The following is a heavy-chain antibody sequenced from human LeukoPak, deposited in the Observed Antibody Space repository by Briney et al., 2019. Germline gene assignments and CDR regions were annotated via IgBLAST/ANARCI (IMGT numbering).Heavy chain of an antibody. CDR2: ITRAGNT. CDR3: AKGGGPYHLPTDY. Sequence: PGRSLRLSCAASGFTFSSYAMNWVRQAPGKGLEGVSAITRAGNTYYADSLTGRFTISRDSSKNTLYLQMNSLRSEDTAVYYCAKGGGPYHLPTDYWGQGTLVTVSS. J-gene: IGHJ4*02. CDR1: GFTFSSYA. D-gene: IGHD2-2*01. V-gene: IGHV3-23*01.